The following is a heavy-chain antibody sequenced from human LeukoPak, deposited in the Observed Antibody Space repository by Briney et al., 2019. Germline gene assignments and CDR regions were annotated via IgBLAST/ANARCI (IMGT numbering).Heavy chain of an antibody. J-gene: IGHJ4*02. V-gene: IGHV3-30-3*01. CDR2: ISYDGSSK. CDR3: ARDGSGIAAALSGFDY. CDR1: GFTFSSYA. D-gene: IGHD6-13*01. Sequence: GRSLRLSCAASGFTFSSYAMHWVRQAPGKGLEWVAVISYDGSSKYYADSVKGRFTISRDNSKNTLYLQMNSLRAEDTAVYYCARDGSGIAAALSGFDYWGQGTLVTVSS.